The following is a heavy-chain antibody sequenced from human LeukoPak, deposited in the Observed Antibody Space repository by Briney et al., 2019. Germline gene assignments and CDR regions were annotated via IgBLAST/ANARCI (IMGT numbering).Heavy chain of an antibody. CDR1: GGSISSYY. Sequence: SETLSLTCTVSGGSISSYYWSWIRQPPGKGLEWIGYIYYSGSTNYNPSLKSRVTISVDTSKNQFSLKLSSVTAADTAVYYCARVHGSSWYSYYYYYMDVWGKGTTVTVSS. CDR2: IYYSGST. J-gene: IGHJ6*03. D-gene: IGHD6-13*01. CDR3: ARVHGSSWYSYYYYYMDV. V-gene: IGHV4-59*01.